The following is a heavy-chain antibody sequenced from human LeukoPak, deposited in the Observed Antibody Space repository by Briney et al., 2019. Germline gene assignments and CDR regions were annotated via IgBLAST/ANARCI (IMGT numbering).Heavy chain of an antibody. V-gene: IGHV3-30*02. CDR2: IRNDGSNK. Sequence: GGSLRLSCAAYGFTFSGSGMHWVRQAPGKGLEWVTFIRNDGSNKYYTDSVRGRFTISRDNSKNTLYLQMDSLRAEDTAVYYCARDYDFWSGYYSPTRGYFGYWGQGTLVTVSS. D-gene: IGHD3-3*01. CDR1: GFTFSGSG. J-gene: IGHJ4*02. CDR3: ARDYDFWSGYYSPTRGYFGY.